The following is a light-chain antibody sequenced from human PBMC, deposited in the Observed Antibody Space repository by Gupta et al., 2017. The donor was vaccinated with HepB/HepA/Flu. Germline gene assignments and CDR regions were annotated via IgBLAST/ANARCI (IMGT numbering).Light chain of an antibody. Sequence: GDRVTITCRTSPTTLQHVNWYQQKPGKTPQLLIKSASSLQRGVPSRFSGSGYGTDFTLTISKLQPEDSATYYCQKTDNTPQAFGQGTKVEIK. V-gene: IGKV1-39*01. CDR3: QKTDNTPQA. CDR1: PTTLQH. J-gene: IGKJ1*01. CDR2: SAS.